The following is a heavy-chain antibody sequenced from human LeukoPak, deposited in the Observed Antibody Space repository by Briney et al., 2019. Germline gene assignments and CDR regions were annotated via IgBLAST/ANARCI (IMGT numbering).Heavy chain of an antibody. CDR1: GFTFSSYE. D-gene: IGHD4-17*01. J-gene: IGHJ3*02. V-gene: IGHV3-48*03. Sequence: PGGSLRLSCAASGFTFSSYEMNWVRQAPGKGLEWVSYISSSGTTIHYADSVKGRFTISRDNAKNSLYLQMNSLRAEDTAVYYCARELYGGDAFDIWGQGTMVTVSS. CDR2: ISSSGTTI. CDR3: ARELYGGDAFDI.